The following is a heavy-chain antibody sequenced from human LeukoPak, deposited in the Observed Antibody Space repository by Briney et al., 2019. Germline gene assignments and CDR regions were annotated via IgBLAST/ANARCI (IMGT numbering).Heavy chain of an antibody. J-gene: IGHJ4*02. CDR1: GDSIINYY. D-gene: IGHD3-10*01. CDR2: IYYSGST. CDR3: ARHRGSGSPYFDY. Sequence: PSETLSLTCTVSGDSIINYYWSWIRQSPGKGLEWIGYIYYSGSTKYNPSLKSRVTISVDTSKNQFSLKLSSVTAADTAVYYCARHRGSGSPYFDYWGQGTLVTVPS. V-gene: IGHV4-59*08.